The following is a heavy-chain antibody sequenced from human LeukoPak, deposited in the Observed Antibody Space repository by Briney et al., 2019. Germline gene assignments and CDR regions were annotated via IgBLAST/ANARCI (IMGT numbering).Heavy chain of an antibody. V-gene: IGHV4-59*01. D-gene: IGHD3-3*01. CDR1: GASISSYY. Sequence: PSETLSLTCTVSGASISSYYWSWIRQPPGKALEWIGYIYYSGSTNYNPSLKSRVTILGDTSKNQFSLKLSSVTAADTAVYYCARSGWSYYDFWSGYYGRGNDAFDIWGQGTMVTVSS. CDR2: IYYSGST. CDR3: ARSGWSYYDFWSGYYGRGNDAFDI. J-gene: IGHJ3*02.